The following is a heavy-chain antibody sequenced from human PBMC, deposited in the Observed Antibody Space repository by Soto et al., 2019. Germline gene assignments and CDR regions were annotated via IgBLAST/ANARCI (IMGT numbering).Heavy chain of an antibody. Sequence: QVQLVESGGGLVKPGGSLRLSCAASGFTFSDYYMSWIRQAPGKGLEWVSYISSSGSTIYYADSVKGRFTISRDNAKNSLYLKTSSVRGEDTAVYYCARGTGIADYYFYFDGMDVWGQGTTVTVSS. D-gene: IGHD6-13*01. J-gene: IGHJ6*02. CDR3: ARGTGIADYYFYFDGMDV. CDR2: ISSSGSTI. CDR1: GFTFSDYY. V-gene: IGHV3-11*04.